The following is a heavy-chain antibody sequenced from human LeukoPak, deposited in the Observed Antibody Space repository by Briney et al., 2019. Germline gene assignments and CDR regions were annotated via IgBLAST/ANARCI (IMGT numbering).Heavy chain of an antibody. V-gene: IGHV3-33*01. CDR3: ARDLSAAAGTGYFDY. D-gene: IGHD6-13*01. Sequence: GRSLRLSCAASGFTFSSYGMHWVRQAPGKGLEWVAVIWYDGSNKYYADSVKGRFTITRDNSKNTLYLQMNSLRAEDTAVYYCARDLSAAAGTGYFDYWGQGTLVTVSS. J-gene: IGHJ4*02. CDR2: IWYDGSNK. CDR1: GFTFSSYG.